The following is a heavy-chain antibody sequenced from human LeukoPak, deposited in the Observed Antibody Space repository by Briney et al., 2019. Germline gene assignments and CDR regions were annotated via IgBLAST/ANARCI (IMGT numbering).Heavy chain of an antibody. CDR2: IYSSGST. Sequence: KTSETLSLTCSVSGASISSGSNYWGWIRQPPGKTLEWIGSIYSSGSTHYNPSLKSRVIIIIDTPKNHFSLTLSPVTAAETAVYYCARSDGYGLVGIWGQGTMVTVSS. J-gene: IGHJ3*02. CDR3: ARSDGYGLVGI. D-gene: IGHD3-10*01. V-gene: IGHV4-39*07. CDR1: GASISSGSNY.